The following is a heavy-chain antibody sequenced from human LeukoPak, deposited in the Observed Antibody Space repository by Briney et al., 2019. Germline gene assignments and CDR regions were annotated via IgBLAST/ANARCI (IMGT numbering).Heavy chain of an antibody. CDR3: ARGRRSRIYDY. Sequence: GGSLRLSCAASGFTFSSYSMNWVRQAPGKGLEWVSSISSSSSYIYYADSVKGRFTISRDNAKNSLYLQMNSLRAEDTAVYYCARGRRSRIYDYWGQGTLVTVSS. CDR1: GFTFSSYS. J-gene: IGHJ4*02. V-gene: IGHV3-21*01. D-gene: IGHD3-3*01. CDR2: ISSSSSYI.